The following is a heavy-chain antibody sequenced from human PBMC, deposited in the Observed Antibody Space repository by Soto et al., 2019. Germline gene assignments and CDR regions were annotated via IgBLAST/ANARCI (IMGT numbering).Heavy chain of an antibody. CDR1: GYTFTNFY. CDR2: IRPSSGAT. J-gene: IGHJ4*02. CDR3: VRGEIWAGETDY. Sequence: GASVKVSCKASGYTFTNFYMHWVRHAPGQGLEWMGIIRPSSGATNYAQKFQARVTLTRDTSTSTVYMELSRLKSEDTAVYYCVRGEIWAGETDYWGQGTLVTVSS. D-gene: IGHD7-27*01. V-gene: IGHV1-46*01.